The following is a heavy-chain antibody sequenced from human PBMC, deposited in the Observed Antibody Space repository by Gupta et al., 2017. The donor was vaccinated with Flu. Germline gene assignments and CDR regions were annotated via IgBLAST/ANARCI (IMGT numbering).Heavy chain of an antibody. V-gene: IGHV2-70*01. D-gene: IGHD1-26*01. CDR3: ARIRVGTQMGVDF. CDR1: GMC. Sequence: GMCVSWIRQPPGKALEWLALIDYDDDKFYSTSLQTRLTISKGSSKNQVVLTMTNMDPVDTATYYCARIRVGTQMGVDFWGQGTLVTVSA. J-gene: IGHJ4*02. CDR2: IDYDDDK.